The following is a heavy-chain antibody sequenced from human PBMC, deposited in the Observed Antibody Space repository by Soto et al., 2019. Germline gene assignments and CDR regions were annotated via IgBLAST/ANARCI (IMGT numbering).Heavy chain of an antibody. D-gene: IGHD2-15*01. CDR1: GFTFSSHS. V-gene: IGHV3-48*02. CDR2: ISSSSSTI. CDR3: ARDGGSGDPRCLFDY. Sequence: EVQLVESGGGLAQPGGSLRLSCAASGFTFSSHSMNWVRQAPGKGLEWVSYISSSSSTIYYADSVKGRFTISRDNAKNSLYLQMNSLRDEDTAVYYWARDGGSGDPRCLFDYWGQGTLVTVSS. J-gene: IGHJ4*02.